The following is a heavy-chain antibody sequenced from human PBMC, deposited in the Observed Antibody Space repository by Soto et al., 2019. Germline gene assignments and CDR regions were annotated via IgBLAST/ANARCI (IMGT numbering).Heavy chain of an antibody. Sequence: SETLSRTCAVSGGSISSSSWLSWVRQPPWKGLEWIGEICHTGNTNYNPSLESRVTISVDKSKNQFSLNLNSVTAADTAVYYCARDSRAAAGNRRYYFDYWGQGTLVTVSS. CDR1: GGSISSSSW. D-gene: IGHD6-13*01. V-gene: IGHV4-4*02. CDR3: ARDSRAAAGNRRYYFDY. CDR2: ICHTGNT. J-gene: IGHJ4*02.